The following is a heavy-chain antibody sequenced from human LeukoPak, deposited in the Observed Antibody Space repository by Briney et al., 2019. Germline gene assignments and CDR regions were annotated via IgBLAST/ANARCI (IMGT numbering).Heavy chain of an antibody. D-gene: IGHD6-19*01. CDR2: ITYDGGNE. Sequence: GGSLRLSCAASGFSFKDYNMHWVRQTPGKGLEWVAVITYDGGNEYYTDSVKGRFTISRDNSKSTMYLQMNSLRTEDTAVYYCAKVRWDNSGWYYLDSWGQGTLVTVSS. CDR1: GFSFKDYN. J-gene: IGHJ4*02. V-gene: IGHV3-30*18. CDR3: AKVRWDNSGWYYLDS.